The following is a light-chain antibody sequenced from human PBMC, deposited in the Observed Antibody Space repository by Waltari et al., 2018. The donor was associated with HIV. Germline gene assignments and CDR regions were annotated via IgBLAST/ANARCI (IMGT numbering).Light chain of an antibody. CDR2: VGTGGIVG. J-gene: IGLJ1*01. V-gene: IGLV9-49*01. CDR3: GADHGSGSNFVYV. Sequence: QPVLTQPPSASASLGASVTLTCTLSSGYRSYTVAWYKTRPGKGPRLGMRVGTGGIVGAKGDGIPDRFSGLGSGLNRYLTIKSIQEEDEGDYHCGADHGSGSNFVYVFGPGTKVIVL. CDR1: SGYRSYT.